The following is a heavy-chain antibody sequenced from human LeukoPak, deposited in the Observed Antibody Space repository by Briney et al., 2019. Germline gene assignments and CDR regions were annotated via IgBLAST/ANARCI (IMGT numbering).Heavy chain of an antibody. D-gene: IGHD3-22*01. Sequence: ASVKVSCKASGGTFSSYAISWVRQAPGQGLECMGGIIPIFGTANYAQKFQGRVTITADESTSTAYMELSNLRAEDTAVYYCAREAGGGYYDSSGYYLHGAFDIWGQGTMVTVSS. CDR2: IIPIFGTA. J-gene: IGHJ3*02. CDR3: AREAGGGYYDSSGYYLHGAFDI. V-gene: IGHV1-69*01. CDR1: GGTFSSYA.